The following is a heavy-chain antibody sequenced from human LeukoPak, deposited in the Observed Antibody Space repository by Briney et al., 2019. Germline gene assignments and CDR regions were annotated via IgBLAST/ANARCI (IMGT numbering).Heavy chain of an antibody. J-gene: IGHJ3*02. V-gene: IGHV1-8*01. Sequence: GASVKVSCKASGYTFTSYDINWVRQATGQGLEWMGWMNPNSGNTDYAQKFQGRVTMTRNTSISTAYMELSSLRSEDTAVYYCARAPPRTPDAFDIWGQGTMVTVSS. CDR1: GYTFTSYD. CDR3: ARAPPRTPDAFDI. D-gene: IGHD1-1*01. CDR2: MNPNSGNT.